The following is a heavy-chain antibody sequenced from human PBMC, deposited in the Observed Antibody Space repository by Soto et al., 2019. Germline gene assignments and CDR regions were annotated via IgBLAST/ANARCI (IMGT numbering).Heavy chain of an antibody. V-gene: IGHV1-18*01. CDR1: GYTFTSYG. D-gene: IGHD4-17*01. CDR3: ARVIYGDYGGHDAFDI. J-gene: IGHJ3*02. CDR2: ISAYNGNT. Sequence: QVQLVQSGAEVKKPGASVKVSCKASGYTFTSYGISWVRQAPGQGLEWMGWISAYNGNTKYAQKLQGRVNMTTDTSTSTAYMERRSLRSDDTAVYYCARVIYGDYGGHDAFDIWGQRTMVTVSS.